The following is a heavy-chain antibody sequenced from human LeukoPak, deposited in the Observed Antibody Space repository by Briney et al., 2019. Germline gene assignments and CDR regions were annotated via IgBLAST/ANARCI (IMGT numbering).Heavy chain of an antibody. V-gene: IGHV4-30-4*08. D-gene: IGHD3-3*01. CDR1: GGSISSGDYY. Sequence: PSQTLPLTCTVSGGSISSGDYYWSWIRRPPGKGLEWIGYIYYSGSTYYNPSLKSRVTISVDTSKNQFSLKLSSVTAADTAVYYCARDEKTYYDFWSGNIPGAFDIWGQGTMVTVCS. CDR2: IYYSGST. J-gene: IGHJ3*02. CDR3: ARDEKTYYDFWSGNIPGAFDI.